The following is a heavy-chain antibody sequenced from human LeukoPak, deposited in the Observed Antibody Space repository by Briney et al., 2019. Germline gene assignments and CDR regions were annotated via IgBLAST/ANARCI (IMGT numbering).Heavy chain of an antibody. V-gene: IGHV3-66*01. CDR2: IYSGGET. CDR1: GVSVSSNF. Sequence: GGSLRLSCAASGVSVSSNFMIWVRQAPGKGLEWVSLIYSGGETSYADSVKGRFTISRDNSKNTLYLQMNSLRAEDTAVHYCARGPHDYGDYYAYMDVWGKGTTVTVSS. CDR3: ARGPHDYGDYYAYMDV. J-gene: IGHJ6*03. D-gene: IGHD4-17*01.